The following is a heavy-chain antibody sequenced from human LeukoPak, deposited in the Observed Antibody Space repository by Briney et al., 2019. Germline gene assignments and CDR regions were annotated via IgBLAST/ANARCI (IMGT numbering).Heavy chain of an antibody. Sequence: PSETLSLTCTVPGGSISSYYWSWIRQPPGKGLEWIGYIYYSGSTNYNPSLKSRVTISVDTSKNQFSLKLSSVTAADTAVYYCARTQELAHVDYWGQGTLVTVSS. D-gene: IGHD1-1*01. CDR2: IYYSGST. V-gene: IGHV4-59*08. CDR1: GGSISSYY. CDR3: ARTQELAHVDY. J-gene: IGHJ4*02.